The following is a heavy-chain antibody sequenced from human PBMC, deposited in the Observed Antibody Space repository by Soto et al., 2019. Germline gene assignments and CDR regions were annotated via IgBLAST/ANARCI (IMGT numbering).Heavy chain of an antibody. CDR2: INPNSGGT. J-gene: IGHJ6*02. D-gene: IGHD6-6*01. CDR1: GYTFTGYY. CDR3: ARDACVPYSSSCGPHYYGMDV. Sequence: QVQLVQSGAEVKKPGASVKVSCKASGYTFTGYYMHWVRQAPGQGLEWMGWINPNSGGTNYAQKFQGWVTMTRDTSISTAYMELSRLRSDDTAVYYCARDACVPYSSSCGPHYYGMDVWGQGTTVTVSS. V-gene: IGHV1-2*04.